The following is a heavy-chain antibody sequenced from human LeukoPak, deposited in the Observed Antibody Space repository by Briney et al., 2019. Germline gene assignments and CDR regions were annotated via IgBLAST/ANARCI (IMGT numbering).Heavy chain of an antibody. CDR2: ISSTGSTI. Sequence: PGGSLRLSCAASGFTFSSYEMNWARQAPGKGLGWVSYISSTGSTIYYADSVKGRFTISRDNAKNSLYLQMNSLRAEDTAVYYCARDPDPGFPSYWGQGTLVTVSS. D-gene: IGHD1-14*01. J-gene: IGHJ4*02. CDR3: ARDPDPGFPSY. CDR1: GFTFSSYE. V-gene: IGHV3-48*03.